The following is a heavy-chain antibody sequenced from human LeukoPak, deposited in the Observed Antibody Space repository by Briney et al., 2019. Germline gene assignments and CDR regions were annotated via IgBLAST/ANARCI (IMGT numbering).Heavy chain of an antibody. CDR1: GFTFSSYS. CDR2: ISSSTTYI. Sequence: GGSLRLSCAASGFTFSSYSMNWVRQAPGKGLEWVSSISSSTTYIYYADSVKGRFTISRDNAKNSLYLQMHSLRAEDTAVYYCARGPYYDILTGYSNDYWGQGTLVTVSS. V-gene: IGHV3-21*01. J-gene: IGHJ4*02. D-gene: IGHD3-9*01. CDR3: ARGPYYDILTGYSNDY.